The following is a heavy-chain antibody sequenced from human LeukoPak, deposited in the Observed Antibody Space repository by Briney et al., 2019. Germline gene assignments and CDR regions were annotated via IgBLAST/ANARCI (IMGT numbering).Heavy chain of an antibody. CDR1: GYTFTGYY. CDR3: ARDRETSGYHYMDV. Sequence: GASVKVSCKASGYTFTGYYVHWVRQAPGQGLEWMGRIDPNNGGTNYAQKFQGRVTMTKDTSISTAYMEVNSLRSDDTAVYYCARDRETSGYHYMDVWGKGTTVTVS. V-gene: IGHV1-2*06. J-gene: IGHJ6*03. CDR2: IDPNNGGT. D-gene: IGHD5-24*01.